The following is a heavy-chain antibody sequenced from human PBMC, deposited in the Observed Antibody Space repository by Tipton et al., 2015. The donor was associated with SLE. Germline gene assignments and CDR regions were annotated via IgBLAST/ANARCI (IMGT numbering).Heavy chain of an antibody. CDR1: GGSISSHY. D-gene: IGHD3-22*01. V-gene: IGHV4-34*01. CDR3: ARGGYYDSSGYSLGY. Sequence: TLSLTCTVSGGSISSHYWSWIRQPPGKGLEWIGEINHSGSTNYNPSLKSRVTISVDTSKNQFSLKLSSVTAADTAVYYCARGGYYDSSGYSLGYWGQGTLVTVSS. J-gene: IGHJ4*02. CDR2: INHSGST.